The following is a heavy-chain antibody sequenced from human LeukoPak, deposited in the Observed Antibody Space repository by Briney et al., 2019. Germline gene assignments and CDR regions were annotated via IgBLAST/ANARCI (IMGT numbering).Heavy chain of an antibody. CDR1: GFTFSSYW. CDR3: ATSRVFDY. J-gene: IGHJ4*02. V-gene: IGHV3-74*01. Sequence: PGGSLRLSCAASGFTFSSYWMPWVRQAPGKGLVWVSRINSDGSSTSYADSVKGRFTISRDNAKKTLYLEMNSLRMEDTAIYYCATSRVFDYWGQGTLVTVSS. CDR2: INSDGSST.